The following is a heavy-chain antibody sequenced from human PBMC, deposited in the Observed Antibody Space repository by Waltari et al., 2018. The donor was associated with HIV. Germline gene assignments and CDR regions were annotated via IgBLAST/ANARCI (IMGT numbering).Heavy chain of an antibody. D-gene: IGHD3-16*01. CDR3: ARDQGGIPSYYFDY. CDR1: GFTFSSYG. Sequence: QVHVVESGGGVVQPGRSLRLSCAASGFTFSSYGMHGVRQAPDKGLEWVAVIWYDGSNKYYADSVKGRFTISRDNSKNTLYLQINNLRAEDSAVFYCARDQGGIPSYYFDYWGQGTLVTVSS. V-gene: IGHV3-33*01. J-gene: IGHJ4*02. CDR2: IWYDGSNK.